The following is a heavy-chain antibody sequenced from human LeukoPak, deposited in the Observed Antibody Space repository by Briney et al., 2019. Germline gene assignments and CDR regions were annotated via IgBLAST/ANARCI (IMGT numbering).Heavy chain of an antibody. Sequence: SETLSLTCAVYGGSFSGYYWSWIRQPPGKGLEWIGEINHSGSTNYNPSLKSRVTISVDTSKNQFSLKLSSVTAADTAVYYCARGCIAAAGTGSDYFDYWGQGTLVTVSS. CDR1: GGSFSGYY. V-gene: IGHV4-34*01. D-gene: IGHD6-13*01. J-gene: IGHJ4*02. CDR2: INHSGST. CDR3: ARGCIAAAGTGSDYFDY.